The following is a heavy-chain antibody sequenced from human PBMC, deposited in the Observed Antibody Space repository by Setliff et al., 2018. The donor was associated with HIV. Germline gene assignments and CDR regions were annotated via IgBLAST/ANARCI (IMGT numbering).Heavy chain of an antibody. J-gene: IGHJ4*02. V-gene: IGHV4-34*01. CDR1: GGSFSGSY. Sequence: PSETLSLTCAVYGGSFSGSYWSWIRQPPGKGLEWIGELNYDGVTNHNPPLRSRVTISVDTSRKQWSLRLNSVTAADTAVYYCATTYCRGADCPQMYDYWGQGTLVTVSS. CDR2: LNYDGVT. D-gene: IGHD2-21*02. CDR3: ATTYCRGADCPQMYDY.